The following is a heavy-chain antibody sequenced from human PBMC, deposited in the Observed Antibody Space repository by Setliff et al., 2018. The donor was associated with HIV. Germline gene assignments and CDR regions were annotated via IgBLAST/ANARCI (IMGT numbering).Heavy chain of an antibody. CDR2: MNPNDGGT. Sequence: ASVKVSCKASGHTFANSYLHWVRQGPGQGLEWMGIMNPNDGGTQYAQNFRGRVSMTRDTSTTTVYMELYSLRSEDTAVYHCARSHISGTGYFDSWGQGTLVTVSS. V-gene: IGHV1-46*01. CDR3: ARSHISGTGYFDS. CDR1: GHTFANSY. D-gene: IGHD1-20*01. J-gene: IGHJ4*02.